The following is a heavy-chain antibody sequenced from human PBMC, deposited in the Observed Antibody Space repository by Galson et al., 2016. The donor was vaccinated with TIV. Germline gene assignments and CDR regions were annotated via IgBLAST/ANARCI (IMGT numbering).Heavy chain of an antibody. V-gene: IGHV1-69*13. CDR3: ARSRGYSYGYVDP. Sequence: SVKVSGKASGGTFNSYGISWVRQAPGQGLQWMGGIIPVFGTTKYSQDFQGRVAVTADESTGTAYMELSGLRFDDTAVYFCARSRGYSYGYVDPWGQGTLVTVSA. CDR2: IIPVFGTT. D-gene: IGHD5-18*01. J-gene: IGHJ5*02. CDR1: GGTFNSYG.